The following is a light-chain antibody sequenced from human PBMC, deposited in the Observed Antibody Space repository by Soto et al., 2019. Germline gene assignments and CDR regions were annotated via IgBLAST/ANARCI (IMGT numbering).Light chain of an antibody. CDR2: DAS. V-gene: IGKV1-33*01. CDR3: QQYDNLPTFT. Sequence: DIQMTQSPSSLSASVGDRVTITCQASQDISNYLNWYQQKPGKAPKLLIYDASNLETGVPSRFTGSGSGTDFTFTISSQQPEDIATYYCQQYDNLPTFTFGPGTKVDIK. J-gene: IGKJ3*01. CDR1: QDISNY.